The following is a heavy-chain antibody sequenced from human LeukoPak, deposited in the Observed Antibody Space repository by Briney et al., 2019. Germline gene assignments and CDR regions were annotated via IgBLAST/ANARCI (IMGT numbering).Heavy chain of an antibody. CDR1: GFTFNTYT. Sequence: PGGSLRHSCAASGFTFNTYTMNWVRQAPGKGVEWVSSITASSTAIYSADSVKGRFTISRDNAKNFLYLQINSLRAEDTAVYYCARTYYDILTGYNPYFDYWGQGILVTVSS. D-gene: IGHD3-9*01. J-gene: IGHJ4*02. CDR2: ITASSTAI. CDR3: ARTYYDILTGYNPYFDY. V-gene: IGHV3-21*01.